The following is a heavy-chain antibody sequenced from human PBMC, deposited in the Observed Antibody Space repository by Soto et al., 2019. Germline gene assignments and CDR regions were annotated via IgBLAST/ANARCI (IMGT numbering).Heavy chain of an antibody. CDR1: GFSVSSNF. J-gene: IGHJ4*02. Sequence: EVQLVESGGGLVQPGGSLSLSCVVSGFSVSSNFMSWVRQAPGKGLEWVSVIHSGGSTYYADSVKGRFIISRDDSKNTLYLQMNSLRVEDTAVYYCVRKVVYFDYWGQGTLVTVSS. CDR3: VRKVVYFDY. V-gene: IGHV3-66*01. CDR2: IHSGGST.